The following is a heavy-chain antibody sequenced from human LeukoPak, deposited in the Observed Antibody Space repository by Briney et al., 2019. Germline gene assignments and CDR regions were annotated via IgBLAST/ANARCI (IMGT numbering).Heavy chain of an antibody. J-gene: IGHJ5*02. Sequence: SETLSLTCAVYGGSFSGYYWSWVRQPPGKGLEWIGEINHSGSTNYNPSLKSRVTISVDTSKNQFSLKLSSVTAADRAVYYCARVPYWFDPWGQRTLVTVSS. CDR2: INHSGST. CDR1: GGSFSGYY. CDR3: ARVPYWFDP. V-gene: IGHV4-34*01.